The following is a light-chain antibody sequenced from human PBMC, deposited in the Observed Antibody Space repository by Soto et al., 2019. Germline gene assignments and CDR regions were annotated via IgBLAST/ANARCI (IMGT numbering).Light chain of an antibody. V-gene: IGLV2-14*03. Sequence: QSALTQPASVSGSPGQSITISCSGTSSDVGGYHYVSWYQHHPGKAPKLMIYDVDNRPSGVSNRFSGSKSGNTASLTSSGLQAEDEADYYCNSYTSSSTYVVFGGGTKLTVL. J-gene: IGLJ2*01. CDR2: DVD. CDR3: NSYTSSSTYVV. CDR1: SSDVGGYHY.